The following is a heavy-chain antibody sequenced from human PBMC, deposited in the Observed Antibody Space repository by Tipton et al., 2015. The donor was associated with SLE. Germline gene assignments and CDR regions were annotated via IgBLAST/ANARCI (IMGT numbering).Heavy chain of an antibody. V-gene: IGHV1-69*06. CDR1: GGTFSSYT. CDR2: IIPFFGTA. D-gene: IGHD2-15*01. J-gene: IGHJ3*02. CDR3: TREGEVAANPGAFDI. Sequence: QLVQSGAEVKKPGSSVNVSCKASGGTFSSYTISWVRQAPGQGLEWMGGIIPFFGTAKYAQKFQGRVTITADKSTSTAYMELNSLKSEDTALYYCTREGEVAANPGAFDIWGKGTMVIVAS.